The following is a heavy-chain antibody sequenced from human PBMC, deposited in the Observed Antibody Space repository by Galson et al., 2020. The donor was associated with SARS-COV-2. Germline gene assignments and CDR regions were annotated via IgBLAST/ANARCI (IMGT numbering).Heavy chain of an antibody. J-gene: IGHJ4*02. D-gene: IGHD6-6*01. CDR3: ARGVPDK. V-gene: IGHV1-8*01. CDR2: VNPQTGYT. CDR1: GYTFTSYD. Sequence: GESLKISCHASGYTFTSYDINWVRQAPGQGLEWMGWVNPQTGYTGSAQKFQGRLTMTWDTSSSTAYMELSNLRPEDTAVYYCARGVPDKWGQGTLVTVSS.